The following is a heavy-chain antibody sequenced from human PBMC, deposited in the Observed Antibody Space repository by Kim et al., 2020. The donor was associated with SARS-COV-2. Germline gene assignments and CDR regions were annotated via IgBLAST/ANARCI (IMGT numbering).Heavy chain of an antibody. CDR3: ASCVGTDDYGDYHFDY. CDR2: IKQDGSEK. J-gene: IGHJ4*02. D-gene: IGHD4-17*01. Sequence: GGSLRLSCAASGFTFSSYWMSWVRQAPGKGLEWVANIKQDGSEKYYVDSVKGRFTISRDNAKNSLYLQMNSLRAEDTAVYYCASCVGTDDYGDYHFDYWGQGTLVTVSS. V-gene: IGHV3-7*01. CDR1: GFTFSSYW.